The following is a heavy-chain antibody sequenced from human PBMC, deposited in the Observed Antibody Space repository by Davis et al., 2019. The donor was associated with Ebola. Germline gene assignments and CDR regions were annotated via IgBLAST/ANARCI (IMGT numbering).Heavy chain of an antibody. J-gene: IGHJ6*02. D-gene: IGHD5-12*01. CDR2: IYYSGST. CDR1: GGSISSSSYY. V-gene: IGHV4-39*01. Sequence: MPSETLSLTCTVSGGSISSSSYYWGWIRQPPGKGLEWIGSIYYSGSTYYNPSLKSRVTISVDTSKNQFSLKLSSVTAADTAVYYCARGPHYRYSGYDLGRYYYYYYGMDVWGQGTTVTVSS. CDR3: ARGPHYRYSGYDLGRYYYYYYGMDV.